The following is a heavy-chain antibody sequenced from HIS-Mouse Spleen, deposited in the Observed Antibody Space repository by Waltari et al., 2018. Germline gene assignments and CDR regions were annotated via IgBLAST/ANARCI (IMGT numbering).Heavy chain of an antibody. CDR1: GFTFSSYG. Sequence: QVQLVESGGGVVQPGRSLRLSCAASGFTFSSYGMHGVRQAPGKGLEWVAVISYDGSNKYYADSVKGRFTISRDNSKNTLYLQMNSLRAEDTAVYYCAKVGEMATIGIDYWGQGTLVTVSS. CDR2: ISYDGSNK. J-gene: IGHJ4*02. D-gene: IGHD5-12*01. CDR3: AKVGEMATIGIDY. V-gene: IGHV3-30*18.